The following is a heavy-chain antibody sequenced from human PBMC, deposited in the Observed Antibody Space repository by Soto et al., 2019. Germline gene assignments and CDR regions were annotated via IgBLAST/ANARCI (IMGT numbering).Heavy chain of an antibody. CDR2: IYYSGST. V-gene: IGHV4-59*01. Sequence: PSETLSLTCTVSGGSISSYYWSWIRQPPGKGLEWFGYIYYSGSTNYNPSLKSRVTISVDTSKNQFSLKLSSVTAADTAVYYCARAGYSSSWYEPYYYYYGMDVWGQGTTVTVSS. J-gene: IGHJ6*02. D-gene: IGHD6-13*01. CDR1: GGSISSYY. CDR3: ARAGYSSSWYEPYYYYYGMDV.